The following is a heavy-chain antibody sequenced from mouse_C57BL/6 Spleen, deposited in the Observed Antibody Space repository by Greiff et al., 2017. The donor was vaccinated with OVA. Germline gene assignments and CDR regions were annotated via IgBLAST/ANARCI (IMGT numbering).Heavy chain of an antibody. V-gene: IGHV14-4*01. Sequence: VQLQQSGAELVRPGASVKLSCTASGFNIKDDYMHWVKQRPEQGLEWIGWIDPENGDTEYASKFQGKATITADTSSNTAYLQLSSLTSEDTAVYYCTTYSKAFAYWGQGTLVTVSA. CDR3: TTYSKAFAY. D-gene: IGHD2-5*01. J-gene: IGHJ3*01. CDR2: IDPENGDT. CDR1: GFNIKDDY.